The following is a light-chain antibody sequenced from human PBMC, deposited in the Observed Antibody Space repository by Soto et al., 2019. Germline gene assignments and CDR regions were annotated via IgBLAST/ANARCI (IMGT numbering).Light chain of an antibody. CDR2: AAS. CDR3: QQPNSYPLT. Sequence: DIQLTQSPSFLSSSVGDRVTITCRASQGISSYLAWYQQKPGKAPKLLIYAASTLPSGVPSRFSGSGSGTEFTLTISSLQPEDFATYYCQQPNSYPLTFGGGTKVEIK. V-gene: IGKV1-9*01. J-gene: IGKJ4*01. CDR1: QGISSY.